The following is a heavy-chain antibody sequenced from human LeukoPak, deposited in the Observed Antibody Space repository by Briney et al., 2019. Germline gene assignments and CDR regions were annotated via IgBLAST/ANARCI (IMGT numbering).Heavy chain of an antibody. CDR1: GGTFSSYA. D-gene: IGHD2-21*01. CDR3: ARHSEGEGGMDV. CDR2: IIPIFGTA. J-gene: IGHJ6*02. Sequence: GASVKVSCKAPGGTFSSYAISWVRQAPGQGLEWMGGIIPIFGTANYAQKFQGRVTMTRNTSISTAYMELSSLRSEDTAVYYCARHSEGEGGMDVWGQGTTVTVSS. V-gene: IGHV1-69*05.